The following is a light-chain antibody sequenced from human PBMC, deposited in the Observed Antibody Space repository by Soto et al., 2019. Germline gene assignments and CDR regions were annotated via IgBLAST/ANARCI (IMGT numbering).Light chain of an antibody. V-gene: IGLV1-47*02. CDR2: TNS. J-gene: IGLJ1*01. Sequence: QSVLTQSRSASGTPGQRLTISCSGSSLNLGSNSVFWYQHLPGAAPKLLISTNSQRPSGVPDRFSGSKSGTSASLDIRGLRSEDEADYYCASWDDALSGYVFGPGTKVTVL. CDR3: ASWDDALSGYV. CDR1: SLNLGSNS.